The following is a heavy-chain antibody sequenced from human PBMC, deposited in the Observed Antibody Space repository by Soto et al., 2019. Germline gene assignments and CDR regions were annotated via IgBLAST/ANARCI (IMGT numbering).Heavy chain of an antibody. Sequence: GGSLRLSCAASGFTFSSYAMSWVRQAPGKGLEWVANIKQDGSEKYYVDSVKGRFTISRDNAKNSLYLQMNSLRAEDTAVYYCARDSPAFYYYYYGMDVWGQGTTVTVSS. CDR2: IKQDGSEK. CDR3: ARDSPAFYYYYYGMDV. V-gene: IGHV3-7*01. J-gene: IGHJ6*02. CDR1: GFTFSSYA.